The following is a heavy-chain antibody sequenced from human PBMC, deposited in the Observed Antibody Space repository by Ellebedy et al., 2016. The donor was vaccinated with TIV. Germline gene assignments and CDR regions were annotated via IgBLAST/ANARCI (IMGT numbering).Heavy chain of an antibody. CDR3: ASPTCDNSAYYYLHCSN. CDR1: GGSIRSSCYY. CDR2: MYNTGTT. D-gene: IGHD3-22*01. V-gene: IGHV4-39*01. Sequence: MPSETLSLTCTVSGGSIRSSCYYWAWVRQPPGEGLEWIGSMYNTGTTSYNPSLRSRVTLSLDTSKKQFSLRLSSVTAADTAVYFCASPTCDNSAYYYLHCSNWGQGTPVTVSS. J-gene: IGHJ1*01.